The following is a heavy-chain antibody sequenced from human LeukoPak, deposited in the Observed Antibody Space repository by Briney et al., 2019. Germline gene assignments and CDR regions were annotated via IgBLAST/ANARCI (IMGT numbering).Heavy chain of an antibody. CDR3: ARDASSGSDDAFDN. V-gene: IGHV3-48*03. CDR2: ISSTAGTI. CDR1: GFTFSSYE. J-gene: IGHJ3*02. Sequence: PGGSLRLSCAASGFTFSSYEMNWVRQAPGKGLEWVSYISSTAGTIFYADSVKGRFTISGDNAKNSLFLQMSSLRVEDTAVYYCARDASSGSDDAFDNWGQGTMVTVSS. D-gene: IGHD6-19*01.